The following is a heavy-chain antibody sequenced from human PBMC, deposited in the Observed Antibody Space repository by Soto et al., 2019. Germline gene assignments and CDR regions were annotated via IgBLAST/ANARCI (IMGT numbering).Heavy chain of an antibody. J-gene: IGHJ6*02. CDR1: GGTFSDYA. D-gene: IGHD6-13*01. CDR3: ARGRGIGFSSTWNIYWYYNMDV. CDR2: IIPMFATT. V-gene: IGHV1-69*01. Sequence: QVQLVQSGAEVRKSGSSVKVSCKAVGGTFSDYALSWVRQAPGQGLEWMGGIIPMFATTNYAQKFQGRVTITADDSATTAHMELSSLKSDDTAVYYCARGRGIGFSSTWNIYWYYNMDVWGQGTTVTVSS.